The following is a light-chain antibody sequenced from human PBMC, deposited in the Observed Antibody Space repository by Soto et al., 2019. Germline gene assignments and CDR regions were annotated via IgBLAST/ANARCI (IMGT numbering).Light chain of an antibody. CDR3: QQYDSSAWT. CDR2: GAS. Sequence: EIVLTQSPGTLSLSPGERATLSCRTSQSVSSSFLAWYQQKPGQAPRPLIYGASSRATGIPDRFSGSGSGTDFTLTISRLEPEDFAVYYCQQYDSSAWTFGQGTKVEIK. V-gene: IGKV3-20*01. CDR1: QSVSSSF. J-gene: IGKJ1*01.